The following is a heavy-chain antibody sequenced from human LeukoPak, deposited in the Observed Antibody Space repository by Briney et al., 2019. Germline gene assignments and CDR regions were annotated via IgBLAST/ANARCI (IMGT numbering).Heavy chain of an antibody. J-gene: IGHJ6*02. Sequence: PGGSLRLSCAASGFTFSTYAIHWVRQAPGKGLEWVAFISYDGSNKYYADSVKGRFTISRDNSNNTLYLQMNSLRAEDTAVYYCARGPPYDSGAYYKGLDYYYGMDVWGQGTTVTVSS. CDR1: GFTFSTYA. V-gene: IGHV3-30-3*01. CDR3: ARGPPYDSGAYYKGLDYYYGMDV. CDR2: ISYDGSNK. D-gene: IGHD3-22*01.